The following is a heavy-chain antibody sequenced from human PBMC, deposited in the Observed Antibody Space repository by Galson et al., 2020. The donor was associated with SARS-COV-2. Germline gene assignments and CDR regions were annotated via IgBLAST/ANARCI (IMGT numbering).Heavy chain of an antibody. J-gene: IGHJ4*02. V-gene: IGHV3-23*01. CDR2: ISCSGGST. CDR1: GLTFSSHA. D-gene: IGHD3-22*01. CDR3: AKGITMIVVVIGFDY. Sequence: GGSLRLSCAASGLTFSSHAKSWARHAPRKWLEWDSAISCSGGSTYYADSVKGRLTISRDNSKDTLYLQMNSLRAEDTAVYYCAKGITMIVVVIGFDYWGQGTLVTVSS.